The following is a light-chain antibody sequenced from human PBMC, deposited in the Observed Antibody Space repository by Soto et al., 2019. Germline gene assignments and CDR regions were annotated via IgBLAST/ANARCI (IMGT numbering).Light chain of an antibody. CDR2: GNS. CDR1: SSKIGAGYD. CDR3: QSYDSSLSGSRV. V-gene: IGLV1-40*01. Sequence: QSVLTQPPSVSGAPGQRVTISCTGSSSKIGAGYDVHWYQQLPGTAPKLLIYGNSNRPSGVPDRFSGSKSGTSASLAITGLQAEDEADYYGQSYDSSLSGSRVFGTGTKVTVL. J-gene: IGLJ1*01.